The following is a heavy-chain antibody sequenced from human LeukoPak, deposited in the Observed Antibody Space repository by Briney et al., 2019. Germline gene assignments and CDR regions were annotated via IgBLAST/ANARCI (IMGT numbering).Heavy chain of an antibody. V-gene: IGHV4-59*01. CDR1: GGSISSYY. D-gene: IGHD2/OR15-2a*01. J-gene: IGHJ4*02. CDR2: IYYSGST. CDR3: ARILSTGYPDY. Sequence: SETLSLTCTVSGGSISSYYWSWIRQSPGKGLEWIGYIYYSGSTNYNPSLKSRVTISVDTSKNGFSLRLSSVTAADTAVYYCARILSTGYPDYWGQGTLVTVSS.